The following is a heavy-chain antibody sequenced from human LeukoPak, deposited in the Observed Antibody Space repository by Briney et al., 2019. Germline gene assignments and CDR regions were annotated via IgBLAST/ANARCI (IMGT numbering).Heavy chain of an antibody. Sequence: NPSETLSLTCAVSGYSISSGYYWGWIRQPPGKGLEWIRSIYHSGSTYYNPSLKRRVTISVDTSKNQFSLKLSSVTAADTAVYYCARVRPYYYDSSGYYPHDAFDIWGQGTMVTVSS. D-gene: IGHD3-22*01. CDR3: ARVRPYYYDSSGYYPHDAFDI. CDR1: GYSISSGYY. J-gene: IGHJ3*02. CDR2: IYHSGST. V-gene: IGHV4-38-2*01.